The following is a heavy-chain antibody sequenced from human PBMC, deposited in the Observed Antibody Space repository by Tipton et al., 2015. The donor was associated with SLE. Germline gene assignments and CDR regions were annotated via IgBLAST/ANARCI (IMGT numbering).Heavy chain of an antibody. CDR2: IIPILGVT. J-gene: IGHJ3*02. Sequence: QLVQSGPEVKRPGSSVKVSCKTSGGTFSSYTFSWVRQAPGQGLEWMGRIIPILGVTNYAQKFQGRVTITADKSTSTVYMDLRSLRSDDTAVYYCARAPLPQWTGAFDIWGQGTIVTVSS. CDR1: GGTFSSYT. CDR3: ARAPLPQWTGAFDI. V-gene: IGHV1-69*09. D-gene: IGHD6-19*01.